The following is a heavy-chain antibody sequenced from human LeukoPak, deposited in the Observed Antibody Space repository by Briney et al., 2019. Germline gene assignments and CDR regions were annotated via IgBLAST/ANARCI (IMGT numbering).Heavy chain of an antibody. CDR1: GYSISSGYY. D-gene: IGHD7-27*01. CDR3: ARGDWGSPDYYYMDV. J-gene: IGHJ6*03. CDR2: IYHSGST. Sequence: PSETLSPTCTVSGYSISSGYYWGWIRQPPGKGLEWIGSIYHSGSTYYNPSLKSRVTISVDTSKNQFSLKLSSVTAADTAVYYCARGDWGSPDYYYMDVWGKGTTVTISS. V-gene: IGHV4-38-2*02.